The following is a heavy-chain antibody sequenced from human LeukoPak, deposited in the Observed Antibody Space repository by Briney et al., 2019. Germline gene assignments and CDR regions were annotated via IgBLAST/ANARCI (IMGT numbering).Heavy chain of an antibody. D-gene: IGHD2-8*01. CDR2: IYYSGST. CDR3: ARLDVSPMVYATSYWYFDL. V-gene: IGHV4-30-2*03. CDR1: GGSISSGGYS. Sequence: SETLSLTCAVSGGSISSGGYSWSWIRQPPGKGLEWIGSIYYSGSTYYNPSLKSRVTISVDTSKNQFSLKLSSVTAADTAVYYCARLDVSPMVYATSYWYFDLWGRGTLVTVSS. J-gene: IGHJ2*01.